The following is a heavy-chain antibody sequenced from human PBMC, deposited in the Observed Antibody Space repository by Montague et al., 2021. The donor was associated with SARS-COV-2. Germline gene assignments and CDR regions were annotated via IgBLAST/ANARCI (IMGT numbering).Heavy chain of an antibody. CDR1: GGSIRSYF. J-gene: IGHJ4*02. V-gene: IGHV4-59*01. CDR3: ERVFPRWLKFEPYFDY. CDR2: IHYSGST. Sequence: SETLSLTCTVSGGSIRSYFWSWIRQPPGKGLEWIGYIHYSGSTNYNPSLTSRVTIAVDASKNQFSLKLSSVTAADTALYYCERVFPRWLKFEPYFDYLGQGTLVTVSS. D-gene: IGHD5-24*01.